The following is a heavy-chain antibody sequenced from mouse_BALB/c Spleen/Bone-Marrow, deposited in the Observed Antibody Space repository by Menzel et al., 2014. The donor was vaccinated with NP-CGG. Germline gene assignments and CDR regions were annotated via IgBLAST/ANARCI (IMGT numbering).Heavy chain of an antibody. J-gene: IGHJ4*01. V-gene: IGHV1-67*01. CDR2: IGTYNGNT. CDR1: GYTFTDYA. CDR3: ARDGYPSIDY. D-gene: IGHD2-3*01. Sequence: QVQLQQSGPEGVRPGVSVKISCKGSGYTFTDYAMHWVKQSHAKSLEWIGVIGTYNGNTNYNQKFKGKATMTVDKSSSTAYMELARLTPEDSAIYYCARDGYPSIDYWGQGTSVTVSS.